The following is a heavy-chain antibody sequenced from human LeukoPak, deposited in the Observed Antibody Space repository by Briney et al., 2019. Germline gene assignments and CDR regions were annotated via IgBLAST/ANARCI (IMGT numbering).Heavy chain of an antibody. D-gene: IGHD2-2*01. CDR3: ARDQVESTSWHAFDY. CDR2: IYTGGST. J-gene: IGHJ4*02. CDR1: GFTVSSKY. V-gene: IGHV3-53*05. Sequence: GGSLRLSCAASGFTVSSKYMTWVRQAPGKGLEWVSVIYTGGSTFYADSVKGRFTISRDNSKNTLYLQMNSLRAEDTAVYYCARDQVESTSWHAFDYWGQGTLVTVSS.